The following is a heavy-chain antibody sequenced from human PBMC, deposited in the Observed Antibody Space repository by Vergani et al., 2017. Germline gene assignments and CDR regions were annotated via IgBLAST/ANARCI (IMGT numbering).Heavy chain of an antibody. CDR2: VDPEDGET. D-gene: IGHD3-22*01. J-gene: IGHJ4*02. Sequence: EVQLVQSGAEVREPGATVKISCKVSGYTFTDYYMHWAQQAPGKGLEWMGLVDPEDGETIYAEKLQGRVTITADTSTDTAYMELSSLRSEDTAVYYCATVGAYESSGYYYDYWGQGTLVTVSS. V-gene: IGHV1-69-2*01. CDR1: GYTFTDYY. CDR3: ATVGAYESSGYYYDY.